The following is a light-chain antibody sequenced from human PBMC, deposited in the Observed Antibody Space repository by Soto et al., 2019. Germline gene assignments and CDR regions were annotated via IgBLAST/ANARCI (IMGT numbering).Light chain of an antibody. CDR2: EVY. Sequence: QSALTQPHSASGSPGQSVTISCTGTSSDVGGYNYVSWYQHHPGKAPKLIIYEVYKRPSGVPDRFSGSKSGNTAALTVSGLQAEDEADYYCSSSVGTNSYVFGTGTKLTVL. CDR3: SSSVGTNSYV. J-gene: IGLJ1*01. V-gene: IGLV2-8*01. CDR1: SSDVGGYNY.